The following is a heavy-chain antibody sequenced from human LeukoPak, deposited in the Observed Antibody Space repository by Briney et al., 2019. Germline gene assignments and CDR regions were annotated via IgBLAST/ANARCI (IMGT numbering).Heavy chain of an antibody. V-gene: IGHV3-30*02. Sequence: TGGSLRLSCAASGFPFSSYGMHWVRQAPGKGLEWVAAAQGDGRLQYYADSVKGRFTISKDISKSTLYVQMNSLRAEDTAVYYCATGGGFYYGHWGQGTLVTVSS. D-gene: IGHD3-22*01. CDR2: AQGDGRLQ. CDR3: ATGGGFYYGH. J-gene: IGHJ4*02. CDR1: GFPFSSYG.